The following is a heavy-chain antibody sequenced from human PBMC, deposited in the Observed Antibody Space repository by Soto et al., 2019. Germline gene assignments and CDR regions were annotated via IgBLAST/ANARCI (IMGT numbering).Heavy chain of an antibody. Sequence: ASVKVSCKASGYSFTSLDINWVRQTAGQGLEWMGWMEPSTGRTGYAQKFQGRVTMTRDTSINTAYMELTTLTSDDTASYYCARGVSAGVDYWGQGTLVTSPQ. CDR2: MEPSTGRT. J-gene: IGHJ4*02. D-gene: IGHD1-26*01. V-gene: IGHV1-8*01. CDR1: GYSFTSLD. CDR3: ARGVSAGVDY.